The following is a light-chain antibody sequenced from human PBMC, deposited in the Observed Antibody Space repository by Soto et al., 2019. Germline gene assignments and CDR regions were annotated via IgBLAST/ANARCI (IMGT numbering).Light chain of an antibody. CDR2: DVS. Sequence: QSALTQPASVSGSPGQPITISCTGTSSDVGGYNYVSWYQQHPGKAPKLMIYDVSNRPSGVSNRFSGSKSGNTASLTISGLQAEDEADYYRSSYTSSSTLVFGTGTKVTVL. J-gene: IGLJ1*01. CDR1: SSDVGGYNY. CDR3: SSYTSSSTLV. V-gene: IGLV2-14*01.